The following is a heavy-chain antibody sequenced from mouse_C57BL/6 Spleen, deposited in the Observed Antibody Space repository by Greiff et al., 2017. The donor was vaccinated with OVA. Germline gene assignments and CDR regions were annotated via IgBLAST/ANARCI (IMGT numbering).Heavy chain of an antibody. D-gene: IGHD1-1*02. V-gene: IGHV1-26*01. CDR1: GFTFTDYY. CDR2: INPNNGGT. J-gene: IGHJ4*01. Sequence: EVQLQQSGPELVKPGASVKISCTASGFTFTDYYMNWVKQSHGKSLEWIGDINPNNGGTNYNQKFKGKATLTVDKSSSTAYMELRSLTSEDSAVYYSASGGRAMGYWGQGTSVTVSS. CDR3: ASGGRAMGY.